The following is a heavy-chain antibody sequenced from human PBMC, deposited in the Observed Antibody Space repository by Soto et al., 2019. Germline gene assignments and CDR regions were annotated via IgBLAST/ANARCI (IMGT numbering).Heavy chain of an antibody. CDR1: GGSISSYY. D-gene: IGHD6-6*01. J-gene: IGHJ1*01. V-gene: IGHV4-59*01. CDR2: IYYSGST. Sequence: PSETLSLTCTVSGGSISSYYWSWIRQPPGKGLEWIGYIYYSGSTNYNPSLKRRVTISVDTSKNQFSLKLSSVTAADTAVYYCARSHSSLWGEYFQHWGQGTLVTVSS. CDR3: ARSHSSLWGEYFQH.